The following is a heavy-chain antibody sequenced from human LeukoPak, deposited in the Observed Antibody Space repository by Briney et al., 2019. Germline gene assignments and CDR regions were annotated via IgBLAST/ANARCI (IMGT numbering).Heavy chain of an antibody. J-gene: IGHJ4*02. D-gene: IGHD3-22*01. CDR1: GFTFSSYA. Sequence: TGGSLRLSCAASGFTFSSYAMSWVRQAPGKGLEWVSAISGSGGSTYYADSVKGRFTISRDNSKNTLYLQMNSLRAEDTAVYYCAKGLYYYDSSGYDYWGQGTLVTVSS. V-gene: IGHV3-23*01. CDR3: AKGLYYYDSSGYDY. CDR2: ISGSGGST.